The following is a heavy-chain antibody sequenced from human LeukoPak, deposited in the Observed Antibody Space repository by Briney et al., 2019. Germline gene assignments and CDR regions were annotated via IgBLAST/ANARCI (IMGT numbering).Heavy chain of an antibody. Sequence: VKVSCXASGGTFSSYAISWVRQAPGQGLEWRGGIIPIFGTANYAQKFQGRVTITTDESTSTAYMELSSLRSEDTAVYYCARGQDFWSGRGYYMDVWGKGTTVTVSS. CDR2: IIPIFGTA. J-gene: IGHJ6*03. V-gene: IGHV1-69*05. CDR1: GGTFSSYA. D-gene: IGHD3-3*01. CDR3: ARGQDFWSGRGYYMDV.